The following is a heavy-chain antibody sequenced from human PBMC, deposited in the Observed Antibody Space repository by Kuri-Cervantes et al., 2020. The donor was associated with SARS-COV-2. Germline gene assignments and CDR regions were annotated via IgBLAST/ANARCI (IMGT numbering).Heavy chain of an antibody. CDR1: GGPFSNFH. V-gene: IGHV4-34*01. CDR2: INYSGTT. CDR3: ARLRRHNNGWFATGYYMDV. Sequence: GSLRLSCGVYGGPFSNFHWNWVRQPPGKGLEWIGEINYSGTTNYNPSLKSRVTISVDTSKNQFSLNLTSVTAADTAVYYCARLRRHNNGWFATGYYMDVWGKGTTVTVSS. J-gene: IGHJ6*03. D-gene: IGHD6-19*01.